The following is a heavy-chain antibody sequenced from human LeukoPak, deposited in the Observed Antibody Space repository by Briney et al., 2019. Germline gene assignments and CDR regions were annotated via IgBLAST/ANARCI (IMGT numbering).Heavy chain of an antibody. CDR2: ISSSSSYT. CDR1: GLTFSDYY. CDR3: ARGVAAAGTPFDY. J-gene: IGHJ4*02. Sequence: KTGGSPRLSCAASGLTFSDYYMSWIRQAPGKGLEWVSYISSSSSYTNYADSVKGRFTISRDNAKNSLYLQMNSLRAEDTAVYYCARGVAAAGTPFDYWGQGTLVTVSS. V-gene: IGHV3-11*06. D-gene: IGHD6-13*01.